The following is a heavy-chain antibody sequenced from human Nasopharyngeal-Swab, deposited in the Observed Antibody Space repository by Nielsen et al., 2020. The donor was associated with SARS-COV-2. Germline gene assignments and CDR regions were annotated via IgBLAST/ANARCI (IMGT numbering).Heavy chain of an antibody. D-gene: IGHD1-26*01. V-gene: IGHV3-23*01. CDR1: GFTFSSYA. CDR2: ISGSGGST. Sequence: GESLKISCAASGFTFSSYAMSWVRQAPGKGLEWVSAISGSGGSTYYADSVKGRFTISRDNSKNTLYLQMNSLRAEDTAVYYCAKGSLGIVGAMGRLVYWGQGTLVTVSS. J-gene: IGHJ4*02. CDR3: AKGSLGIVGAMGRLVY.